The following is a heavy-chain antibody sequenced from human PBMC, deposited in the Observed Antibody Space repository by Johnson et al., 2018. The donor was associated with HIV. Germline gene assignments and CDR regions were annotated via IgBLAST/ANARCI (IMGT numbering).Heavy chain of an antibody. CDR3: TTDQGYYGDAFDI. Sequence: VQLVESGGGLVKPGGSLRLSCPASGFTFSNAWMSWVRQAPGKGLEWVGRIKSKTDGGTTDYAAPVKGRFTISRDDSKNTLYLQMNSLKTEDTAVYYCTTDQGYYGDAFDIWGQGTMVTVSS. V-gene: IGHV3-15*01. J-gene: IGHJ3*02. CDR2: IKSKTDGGTT. CDR1: GFTFSNAW. D-gene: IGHD3-10*01.